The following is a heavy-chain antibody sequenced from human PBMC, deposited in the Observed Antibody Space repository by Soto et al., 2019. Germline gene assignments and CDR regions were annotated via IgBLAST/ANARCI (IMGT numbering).Heavy chain of an antibody. CDR1: GGTFSNYA. CDR3: ASGRVLLWFGENAFDI. V-gene: IGHV1-69*13. CDR2: IIPILGTA. D-gene: IGHD3-10*01. Sequence: ASVKVSCKASGGTFSNYAINWVRQAPGQGLEWMGGIIPILGTANYAQKFQGRVTITAAESTSAAYMELSSLRSEDTAVYYCASGRVLLWFGENAFDIWGQGTMVTVSS. J-gene: IGHJ3*02.